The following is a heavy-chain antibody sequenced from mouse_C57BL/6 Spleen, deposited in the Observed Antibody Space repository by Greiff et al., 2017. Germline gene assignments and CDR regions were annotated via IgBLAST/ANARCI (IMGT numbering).Heavy chain of an antibody. CDR2: IDPANGNT. D-gene: IGHD1-1*01. J-gene: IGHJ1*03. V-gene: IGHV14-3*01. CDR3: ASQEYYGSSGYFDV. Sequence: VQLQQSVAELVRPGASVKLSCTASGFNIKNTYMHWVKQRPEQGLEWIGRIDPANGNTKYAPKFQGKATITADTSSTTAYLQLSRLTSEDTAIYYGASQEYYGSSGYFDVWGTGTTVTVSS. CDR1: GFNIKNTY.